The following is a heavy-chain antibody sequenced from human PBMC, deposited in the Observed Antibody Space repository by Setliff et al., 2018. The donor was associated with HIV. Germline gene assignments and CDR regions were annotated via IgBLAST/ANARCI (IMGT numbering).Heavy chain of an antibody. Sequence: GGSLRLSCAASGFTFSSYGMHWVRQAPGKGLEWVSSISSSSRSKYYADSVKGRFTISRDNAKDSLYLQMNSLTAEDTAVYYCARDVSWRVRTYIDYWGQGALVTVSS. J-gene: IGHJ4*02. V-gene: IGHV3-21*01. CDR3: ARDVSWRVRTYIDY. D-gene: IGHD3-3*01. CDR1: GFTFSSYG. CDR2: ISSSSRSK.